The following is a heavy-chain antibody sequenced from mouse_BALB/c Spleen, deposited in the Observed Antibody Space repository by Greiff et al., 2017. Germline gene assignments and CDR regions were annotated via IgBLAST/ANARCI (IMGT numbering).Heavy chain of an antibody. D-gene: IGHD3-3*01. J-gene: IGHJ4*01. CDR3: ARGGDEDAMDY. CDR2: INPGSGGT. CDR1: GYAFTNYL. Sequence: VKLMESGAELVRPGTSVKVSCKASGYAFTNYLIEWVKQRPGQGLEWIGVINPGSGGTNYNEKFKGKATLTADKSSSTAYMQLSSLTSDDSAVYFCARGGDEDAMDYWGQGTSVTVSS. V-gene: IGHV1-54*01.